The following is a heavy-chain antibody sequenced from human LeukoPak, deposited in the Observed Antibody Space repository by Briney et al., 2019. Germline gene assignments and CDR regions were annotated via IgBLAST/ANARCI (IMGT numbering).Heavy chain of an antibody. D-gene: IGHD6-6*01. V-gene: IGHV4-38-2*02. CDR3: ARISYSSSSGDY. J-gene: IGHJ4*02. CDR1: GYSISSGYY. Sequence: SETLSLTCTVSGYSISSGYYWGRIRQPPGKGLEWIGRIYTSGSINYNSSLKSRVTISLDTSKNQFSLKLSSVTAADTAVYYCARISYSSSSGDYWGQGTLVTVSS. CDR2: IYTSGSI.